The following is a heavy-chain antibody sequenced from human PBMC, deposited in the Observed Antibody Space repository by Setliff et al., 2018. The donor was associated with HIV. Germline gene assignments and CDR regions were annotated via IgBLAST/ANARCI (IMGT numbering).Heavy chain of an antibody. CDR1: GGSFSGYY. CDR3: ARRDYDYVWGSDRYPFDY. CDR2: INHSGST. Sequence: KPSETLSLTCAVYGGSFSGYYWSWIRQPPGKGLEWIGEINHSGSTNYSPSLKSRVTISVDTSKNHFFLELTSVTAADTAVYYCARRDYDYVWGSDRYPFDYWGQGTLVTVSS. D-gene: IGHD3-16*02. J-gene: IGHJ4*02. V-gene: IGHV4-34*01.